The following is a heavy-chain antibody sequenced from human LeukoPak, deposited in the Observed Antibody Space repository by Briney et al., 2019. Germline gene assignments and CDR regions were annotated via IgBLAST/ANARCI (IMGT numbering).Heavy chain of an antibody. Sequence: SETLSLTCTVSGGSISSSSYYWGWIRQPPGKGLEWIGSMYYSGSSYYNPSLKSRVTISVDTSKNQFSLKLCSVTAADTAVYYCATPNRDYYYYYMDVWGKGTTVTVSS. CDR3: ATPNRDYYYYYMDV. J-gene: IGHJ6*03. V-gene: IGHV4-39*01. D-gene: IGHD1-14*01. CDR1: GGSISSSSYY. CDR2: MYYSGSS.